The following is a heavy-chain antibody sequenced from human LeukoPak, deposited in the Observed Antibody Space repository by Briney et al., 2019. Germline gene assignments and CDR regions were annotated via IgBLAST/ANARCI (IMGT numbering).Heavy chain of an antibody. CDR3: ASLDYYDSSGYYGYFDY. CDR2: IYYSGST. CDR1: GGSISSSSYY. D-gene: IGHD3-22*01. Sequence: KPSETLSLTCTVSGGSISSSSYYWGWIRQPPGKGLEWIGSIYYSGSTYYNPSLKSRVTISVDTSKNQFSLKLSSVTAADTAVYYCASLDYYDSSGYYGYFDYWGQGTLVTVSS. J-gene: IGHJ4*02. V-gene: IGHV4-39*07.